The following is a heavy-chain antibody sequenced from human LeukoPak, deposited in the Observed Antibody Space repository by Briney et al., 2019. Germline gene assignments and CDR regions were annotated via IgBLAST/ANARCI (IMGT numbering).Heavy chain of an antibody. V-gene: IGHV4-34*01. CDR3: ARRVRGVIISFYYYNGMDV. CDR1: GGSFSDYY. CDR2: INHSGAT. D-gene: IGHD3-10*01. Sequence: PSETLSLTCAVYGGSFSDYYWTWIRQSPRKGLEWIGEINHSGATDYNPSLKSRVTISVDTSKNQFSLKVRSVTAADTAVYYCARRVRGVIISFYYYNGMDVWGQGTTVTVSS. J-gene: IGHJ6*02.